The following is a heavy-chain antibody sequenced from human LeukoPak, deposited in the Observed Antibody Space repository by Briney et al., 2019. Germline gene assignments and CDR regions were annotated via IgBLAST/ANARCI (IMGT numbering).Heavy chain of an antibody. CDR2: IIPIFGTA. V-gene: IGHV1-69*05. Sequence: ASVKVSCKASGYTFTSYAMHWVRQAPGQGLEWMGGIIPIFGTANYAQKFQGRVTITTDESTSTAYMELSSLRSEDTAVYYCARGGWATVTNIYYYYYYMDVWGKGTTVTVSS. D-gene: IGHD4-11*01. J-gene: IGHJ6*03. CDR1: GYTFTSYA. CDR3: ARGGWATVTNIYYYYYYMDV.